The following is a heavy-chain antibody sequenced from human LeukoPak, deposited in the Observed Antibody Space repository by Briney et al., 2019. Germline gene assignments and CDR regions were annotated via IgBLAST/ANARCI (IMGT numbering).Heavy chain of an antibody. V-gene: IGHV4-59*01. J-gene: IGHJ4*02. CDR2: SYDSGST. CDR1: GGSIRSYH. Sequence: SETLSLTCTVSGGSIRSYHWSWIRQPPGRRLEWIGYSYDSGSTNYNPSLKSRVTISIDTSKNQFSLKLSSVTAADTAVYYCARARYYDNSGYPSFDFWGQGALVTVSS. CDR3: ARARYYDNSGYPSFDF. D-gene: IGHD3-22*01.